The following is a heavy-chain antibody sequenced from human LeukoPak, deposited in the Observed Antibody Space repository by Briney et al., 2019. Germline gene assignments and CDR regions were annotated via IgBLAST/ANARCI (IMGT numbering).Heavy chain of an antibody. CDR3: ARSTYSGSSYDC. J-gene: IGHJ4*02. D-gene: IGHD1-26*01. CDR1: GFTFSTYE. V-gene: IGHV3-48*03. Sequence: GGSLRLSCAASGFTFSTYEMNWVRQAPGKGLEWVSYISSSGSTIYYADSVKGRFTISRDNAKNTLYLQMSSLRAEDTAVYYCARSTYSGSSYDCWGQGTLVTVSS. CDR2: ISSSGSTI.